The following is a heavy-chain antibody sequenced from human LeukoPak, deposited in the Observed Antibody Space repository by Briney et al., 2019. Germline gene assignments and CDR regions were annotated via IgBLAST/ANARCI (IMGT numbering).Heavy chain of an antibody. CDR1: RGSISQYY. V-gene: IGHV4-4*07. Sequence: SETLSLTCTVSRGSISQYYWSWVRQTAGKGLEWIGRIQTTGNTNYNPFLKSRVTMSIDTSKNQFSLRLTSVTAADTAVYYCARGHYYHYYMDVWGPGTTVIISS. CDR2: IQTTGNT. J-gene: IGHJ6*03. CDR3: ARGHYYHYYMDV.